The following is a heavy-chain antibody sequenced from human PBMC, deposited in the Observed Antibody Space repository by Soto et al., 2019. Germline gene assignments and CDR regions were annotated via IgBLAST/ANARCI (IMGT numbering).Heavy chain of an antibody. V-gene: IGHV3-23*01. D-gene: IGHD6-6*01. CDR2: ISGSGGST. CDR1: GFTFSSYA. Sequence: GGSLRLSCAASGFTFSSYAMSWVRQAPGKGLEWVSAISGSGGSTYYADSVKGRFTISRDNSKNTLYVQMNSLRAEDTAVYYCARVRYSSSSPWKYGMDVWGQGTTVTVSS. J-gene: IGHJ6*02. CDR3: ARVRYSSSSPWKYGMDV.